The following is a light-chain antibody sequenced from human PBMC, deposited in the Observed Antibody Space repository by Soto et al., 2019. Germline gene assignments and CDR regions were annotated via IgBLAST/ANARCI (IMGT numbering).Light chain of an antibody. CDR1: QSVSTY. CDR2: DAS. CDR3: QQYGSSPTT. J-gene: IGKJ1*01. Sequence: IVLTQSPATLSLSPGERATLSCRASQSVSTYLAWYQQKPGQAPRLLIYDASSRATGIPDRFSGSGSGTDFTLTISRLEPEDFAVYHCQQYGSSPTTFGQGTKVDIK. V-gene: IGKV3-20*01.